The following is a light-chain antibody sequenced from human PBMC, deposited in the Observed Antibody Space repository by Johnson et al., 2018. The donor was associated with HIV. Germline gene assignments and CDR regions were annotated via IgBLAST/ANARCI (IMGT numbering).Light chain of an antibody. V-gene: IGLV1-51*01. CDR2: DNN. CDR1: SCDIGNNY. CDR3: GTWDSSLSAYV. J-gene: IGLJ1*01. Sequence: QSVLTQSPSVSAAPGQKVTISCSGSSCDIGNNYVSCHQQLPGTAPKLLIYDNNKRPSGIPDRFSGSKSGTSVTLAITGLQTGAEADYYCGTWDSSLSAYVFGTGTKVTVL.